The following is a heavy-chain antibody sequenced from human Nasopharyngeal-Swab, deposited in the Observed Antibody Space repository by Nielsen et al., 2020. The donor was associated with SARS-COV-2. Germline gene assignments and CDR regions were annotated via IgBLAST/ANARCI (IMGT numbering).Heavy chain of an antibody. CDR3: TGYSTIFY. V-gene: IGHV3-49*04. CDR1: GFTFGDYA. D-gene: IGHD2-2*01. J-gene: IGHJ4*02. CDR2: IRSEANGGTA. Sequence: GGSLRLSCTTSGFTFGDYAMSWVRQAPGKGLEWVGFIRSEANGGTAEYAVSVEGRFSISRDDSKSIAYLQMNSLKTEDTAVYYWTGYSTIFYWGQGTLVTVSS.